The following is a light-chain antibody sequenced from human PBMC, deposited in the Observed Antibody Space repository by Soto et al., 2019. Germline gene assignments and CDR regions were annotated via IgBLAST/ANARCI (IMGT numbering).Light chain of an antibody. Sequence: DVQMTQSPSTVSASVGDSVSINCRASQNIDKWLAWYQQKPQKAPKLLIFDASTLESGVPSRFSGSGSGTEFTLTISSLQPDDFATYRSQQYNTYLGTFGPGTNV. CDR3: QQYNTYLGT. CDR1: QNIDKW. J-gene: IGKJ1*01. V-gene: IGKV1-5*01. CDR2: DAS.